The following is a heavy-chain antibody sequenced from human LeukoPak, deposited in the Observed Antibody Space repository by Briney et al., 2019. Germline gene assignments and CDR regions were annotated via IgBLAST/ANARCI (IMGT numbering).Heavy chain of an antibody. CDR3: AKGDYYDSRGSMNP. CDR2: ISWNSGSI. V-gene: IGHV3-9*01. Sequence: GRSLRLSCAASGFTFDDYAMHWVRQAPGKGLEWVSGISWNSGSIGYADSVKGRFTISRDNAKNSLYLQMNSLRAEDTALYYCAKGDYYDSRGSMNPWGQGTLVTVSS. J-gene: IGHJ5*02. D-gene: IGHD3-22*01. CDR1: GFTFDDYA.